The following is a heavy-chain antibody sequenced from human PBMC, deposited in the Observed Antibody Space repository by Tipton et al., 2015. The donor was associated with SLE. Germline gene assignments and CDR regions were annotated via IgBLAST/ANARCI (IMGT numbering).Heavy chain of an antibody. V-gene: IGHV3-7*01. D-gene: IGHD2-15*01. J-gene: IGHJ4*02. Sequence: SLRLSCRTSGFTFVNYWMSWVRQAPVKGLEWVANIKEDGSEMYYVDSVEGRFTVSRDNAKNSLYLEMNSLRAEDTAVYYCARERAYCSGSNCYSTYFDNWGQGTLVTVSS. CDR3: ARERAYCSGSNCYSTYFDN. CDR1: GFTFVNYW. CDR2: IKEDGSEM.